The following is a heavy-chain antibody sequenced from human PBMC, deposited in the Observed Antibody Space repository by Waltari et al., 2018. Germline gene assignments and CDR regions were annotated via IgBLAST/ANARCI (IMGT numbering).Heavy chain of an antibody. D-gene: IGHD1-26*01. V-gene: IGHV3-11*05. CDR1: GFTFSADY. CDR2: ISGSGRYI. J-gene: IGHJ4*01. Sequence: QVQLVESGGGFVKPGGSLTRSCVGSGFTFSADYMRWVRRAPGGGLEWISYISGSGRYINYADSVEGRFTIFRDNARNSLQLQMNSLRVEDTAVYYCVRDQPGADWGHGTQVIVSS. CDR3: VRDQPGAD.